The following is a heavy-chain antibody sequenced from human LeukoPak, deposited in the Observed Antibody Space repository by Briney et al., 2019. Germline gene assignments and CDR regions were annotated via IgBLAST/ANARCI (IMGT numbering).Heavy chain of an antibody. CDR1: GFTFDDYA. CDR3: AKNRAILTGTRYYFDY. D-gene: IGHD1-7*01. Sequence: GGSLRLSCAASGFTFDDYAMHWVRQAPGKGLEWVSGISWNSGSIGYADSVKGRFTISRDNSKNTLYLQMNSLRAEDTAVYYCAKNRAILTGTRYYFDYWGQGTLVTVSS. CDR2: ISWNSGSI. J-gene: IGHJ4*02. V-gene: IGHV3-9*01.